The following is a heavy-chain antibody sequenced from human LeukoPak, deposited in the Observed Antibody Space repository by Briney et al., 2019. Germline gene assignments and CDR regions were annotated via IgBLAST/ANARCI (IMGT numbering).Heavy chain of an antibody. CDR2: ISYDGSNK. V-gene: IGHV3-30*04. CDR3: AKGYGSGWYDNWFDS. CDR1: GFTFSSYA. Sequence: GGSLRLSCAASGFTFSSYAMHWVRQAPGKGLEWVAVISYDGSNKYYADSVKGRFTISRDNAKNSLYLQMDRLRAEDTALYYCAKGYGSGWYDNWFDSWGQGTLVTVSS. D-gene: IGHD6-19*01. J-gene: IGHJ5*01.